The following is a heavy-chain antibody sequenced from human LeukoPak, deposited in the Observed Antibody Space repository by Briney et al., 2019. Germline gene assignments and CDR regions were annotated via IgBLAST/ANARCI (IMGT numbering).Heavy chain of an antibody. V-gene: IGHV1-18*01. Sequence: GASEKVSCKASGYTFTSYGISWVRQAPGQGLEWMGWISAYNGNTNYAQKLQGRVTMTTDTSTSTAYMELRSLRSDDTAVYYCARDPWELLRAPFDYWGQGTLVTVSS. CDR2: ISAYNGNT. CDR3: ARDPWELLRAPFDY. CDR1: GYTFTSYG. D-gene: IGHD1-26*01. J-gene: IGHJ4*02.